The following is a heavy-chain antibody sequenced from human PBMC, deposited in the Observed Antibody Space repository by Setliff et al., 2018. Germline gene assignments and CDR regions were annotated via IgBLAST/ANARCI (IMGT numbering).Heavy chain of an antibody. V-gene: IGHV4-39*01. D-gene: IGHD3-10*02. CDR2: IYDSGSS. CDR1: GGSVSNSGFF. Sequence: SETLSLTCTVSGGSVSNSGFFWGWLRQAPGKGLEWIGNIYDSGSSNYNASLKSRLIIXXXTSXXXXXXXXXXXXXADTAVYXCGRGFSRIEGWGNWFDPWGQGILVTVSS. CDR3: GRGFSRIEGWGNWFDP. J-gene: IGHJ5*02.